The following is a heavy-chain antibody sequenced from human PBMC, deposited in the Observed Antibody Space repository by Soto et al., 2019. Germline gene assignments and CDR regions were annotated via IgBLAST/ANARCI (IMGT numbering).Heavy chain of an antibody. J-gene: IGHJ4*02. CDR3: ARQGIGAAYYFDY. D-gene: IGHD6-13*01. Sequence: GESLKISCKGSGYSFTSFWIGWVRQMPGKGLEWMGIIYPDDSDTRYSPSFQGQVTISADKSISTAYLQWSSLKASDTAMYFCARQGIGAAYYFDYWGRGALVTVSS. CDR2: IYPDDSDT. CDR1: GYSFTSFW. V-gene: IGHV5-51*01.